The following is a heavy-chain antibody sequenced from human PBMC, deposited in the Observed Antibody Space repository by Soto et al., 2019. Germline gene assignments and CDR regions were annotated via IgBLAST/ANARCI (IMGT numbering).Heavy chain of an antibody. CDR3: ARDRGGRWGSSSSVGMDV. Sequence: QVQLVQSGAEVKKPGSSVKVSCKASGGTFSSYAISWVRQAPGQGLEWMGGIIPIFGTANYAQKFQGRVTITADESTSTAYMELSSRRSEDTAVYYCARDRGGRWGSSSSVGMDVWGQGTTVTVSS. CDR2: IIPIFGTA. J-gene: IGHJ6*02. V-gene: IGHV1-69*01. CDR1: GGTFSSYA. D-gene: IGHD6-6*01.